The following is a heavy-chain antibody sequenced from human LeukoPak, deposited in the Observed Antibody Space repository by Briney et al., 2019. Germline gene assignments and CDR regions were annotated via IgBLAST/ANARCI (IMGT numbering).Heavy chain of an antibody. D-gene: IGHD3-10*01. V-gene: IGHV1-8*01. Sequence: GASVKASCKASGYTFTSYDINWVRQATGQGLEWMGWMNPNSGNTGYAQKFQGRVTMTRNTSISTAYMELSSLRSEDTAVHYCARNPKRYNYGSGSYLRWFDPWGQGTLVTVSS. CDR2: MNPNSGNT. J-gene: IGHJ5*02. CDR1: GYTFTSYD. CDR3: ARNPKRYNYGSGSYLRWFDP.